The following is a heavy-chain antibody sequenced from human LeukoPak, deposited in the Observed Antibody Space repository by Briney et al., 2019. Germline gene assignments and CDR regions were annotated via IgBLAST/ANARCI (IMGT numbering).Heavy chain of an antibody. D-gene: IGHD2-2*01. CDR3: AKGVVVVPAAGHYFDY. J-gene: IGHJ4*02. CDR1: GFTFSSYA. V-gene: IGHV3-23*01. CDR2: ISGNSGST. Sequence: GGSLRLSCAASGFTFSSYAMSWVRQTPGKGLEWVSSISGNSGSTHYADSVKGRFTISRDNSKNTLYLQMNSLRAEDTAVYYCAKGVVVVPAAGHYFDYWGRGTLVTVSS.